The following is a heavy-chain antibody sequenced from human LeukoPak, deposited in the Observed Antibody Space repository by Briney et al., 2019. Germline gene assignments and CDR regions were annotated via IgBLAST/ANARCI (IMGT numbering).Heavy chain of an antibody. CDR2: IDPSDSYT. CDR1: GYSFISYW. D-gene: IGHD2-2*01. Sequence: GESLKISCKGSGYSFISYWISWVRQMPGKGLEWMGRIDPSDSYTNYSPSFQGHVTISADKSISTAYLQWSSLKASDTAMYYCARGGVVPAAPFDPWGQGTLVTVSS. CDR3: ARGGVVPAAPFDP. V-gene: IGHV5-10-1*01. J-gene: IGHJ5*02.